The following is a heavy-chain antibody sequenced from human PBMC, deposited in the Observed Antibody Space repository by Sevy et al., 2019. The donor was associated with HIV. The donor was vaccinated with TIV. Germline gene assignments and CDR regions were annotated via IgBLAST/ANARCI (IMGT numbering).Heavy chain of an antibody. CDR2: LIGGGSRT. V-gene: IGHV3-23*01. CDR1: GFPFSSYA. Sequence: GGSLRLSCAASGFPFSSYAMSWVRQAPGKGLEWVSTLIGGGSRTYYADSVTGLFIISRDISRNTLYLQMNSLRAEDTAIYYCAKRRVQSGLSGGGANYGMDVCGRGTTVTVSS. D-gene: IGHD2-8*02. CDR3: AKRRVQSGLSGGGANYGMDV. J-gene: IGHJ6*02.